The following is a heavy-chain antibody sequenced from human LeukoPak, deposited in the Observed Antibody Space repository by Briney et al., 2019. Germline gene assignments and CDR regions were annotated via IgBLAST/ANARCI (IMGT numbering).Heavy chain of an antibody. CDR3: TRSDCSSGRCPGFDN. D-gene: IGHD6-19*01. V-gene: IGHV6-1*01. CDR1: GDSVSSNSAA. Sequence: QTLSLTCGISGDSVSSNSAAWNWIRQSPSRGLEWLGRTYYRSKWFINYAPSVKSRIIINPDTPKNQVSLQLNSVTPEDTAVYYCTRSDCSSGRCPGFDNWGQGTLVTVSS. CDR2: TYYRSKWFI. J-gene: IGHJ4*02.